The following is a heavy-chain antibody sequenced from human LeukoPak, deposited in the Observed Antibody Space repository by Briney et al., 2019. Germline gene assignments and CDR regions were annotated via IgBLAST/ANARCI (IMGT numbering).Heavy chain of an antibody. J-gene: IGHJ4*02. V-gene: IGHV3-30-3*01. CDR1: GFTFSTYA. Sequence: PGGSLRLSCAASGFTFSTYAMLWVPQAPGKGLEWVAVISYDGGNKYYADSVKGRFTISRDNSKNTLYLQMNSLRAEDTAVYYCARDNGDHVGDYWGQGTLVTVSS. CDR3: ARDNGDHVGDY. CDR2: ISYDGGNK. D-gene: IGHD4-17*01.